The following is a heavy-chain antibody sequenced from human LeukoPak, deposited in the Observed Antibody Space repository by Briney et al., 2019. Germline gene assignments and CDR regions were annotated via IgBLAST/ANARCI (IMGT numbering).Heavy chain of an antibody. D-gene: IGHD6-13*01. V-gene: IGHV3-7*01. CDR3: ARDIAAAGLFFDY. CDR2: IKYDGSEI. Sequence: QPGGSLRLSCAASGFTLSSYWMSCVRQAPGKGLEWVANIKYDGSEIYYVDSVKGRFTISRDIAKNSLNLQMNGLRAEDTAVYYCARDIAAAGLFFDYWGQGTLVTVSS. CDR1: GFTLSSYW. J-gene: IGHJ4*02.